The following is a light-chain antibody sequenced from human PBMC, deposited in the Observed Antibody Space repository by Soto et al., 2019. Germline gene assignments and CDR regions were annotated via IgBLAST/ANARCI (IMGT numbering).Light chain of an antibody. CDR2: DAS. V-gene: IGKV3-11*01. CDR1: QSVSSY. Sequence: EIVLTQSPATLSLSPGERATLSCRASQSVSSYLAWSQQKPGQAPRLLLYDASNRATRIPARFSGSGSGTDFTLTISSLEPEDFAVYYCQQRSNWPLITFGQGTRLEIK. J-gene: IGKJ5*01. CDR3: QQRSNWPLIT.